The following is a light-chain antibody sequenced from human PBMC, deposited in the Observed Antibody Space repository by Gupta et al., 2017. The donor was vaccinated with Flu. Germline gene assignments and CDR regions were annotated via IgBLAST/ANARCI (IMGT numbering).Light chain of an antibody. CDR3: SSYTSSSTL. V-gene: IGLV2-14*01. Sequence: QSALTQPASVSVSPGTSITISCTGTSSDVGGYNYVSWYQQHPGKAPKLMIYEVSNRPSGVSNRFSGSKSGNTASLTISGLQAEDEADYYCSSYTSSSTLFGTGTKVTVL. J-gene: IGLJ1*01. CDR2: EVS. CDR1: SSDVGGYNY.